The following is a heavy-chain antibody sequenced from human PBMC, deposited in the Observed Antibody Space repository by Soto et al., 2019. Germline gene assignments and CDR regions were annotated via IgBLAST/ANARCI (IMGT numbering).Heavy chain of an antibody. CDR2: ISGSGGST. Sequence: PVGSLRLSCAASGFTFSSYAMSWVRQAPGKGLEWVSAISGSGGSTYYADSVKGRFTISRDNSKTTLYLQMNSLRAEDTAVYYCAKQYYYDSSGYYAPQRHDAFDIWGQGTMVTVSS. D-gene: IGHD3-22*01. V-gene: IGHV3-23*01. CDR3: AKQYYYDSSGYYAPQRHDAFDI. J-gene: IGHJ3*02. CDR1: GFTFSSYA.